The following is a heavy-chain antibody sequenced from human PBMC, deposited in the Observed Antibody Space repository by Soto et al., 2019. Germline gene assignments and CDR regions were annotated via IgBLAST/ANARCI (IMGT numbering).Heavy chain of an antibody. Sequence: ASLKGSCEASGYTFTGYSMDWVRQAPGQGLEWMGWINPNSGGTNYAQKFQGWVTMTRDTSISTAYMELSRLRSDETAVYYCARDASVGGMDVRSQGATVNVSS. CDR1: GYTFTGYS. D-gene: IGHD1-26*01. J-gene: IGHJ6*01. V-gene: IGHV1-2*04. CDR2: INPNSGGT. CDR3: ARDASVGGMDV.